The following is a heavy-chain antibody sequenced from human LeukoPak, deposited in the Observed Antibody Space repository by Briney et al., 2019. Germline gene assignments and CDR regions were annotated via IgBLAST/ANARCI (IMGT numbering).Heavy chain of an antibody. V-gene: IGHV3-21*01. J-gene: IGHJ3*02. D-gene: IGHD3-16*01. CDR1: GFTFSSYS. CDR2: ISSSSSYI. CDR3: AREITGDAFDI. Sequence: WGSLRLSCAASGFTFSSYSMNWVRHAPGKGLEWVSSISSSSSYIYYADSVKGRFTISRDNAKNSLYLQMNSLRAEDTAVYYCAREITGDAFDIWGQGTMVSV.